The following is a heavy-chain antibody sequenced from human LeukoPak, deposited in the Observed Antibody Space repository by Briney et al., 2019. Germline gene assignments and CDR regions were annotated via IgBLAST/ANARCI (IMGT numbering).Heavy chain of an antibody. CDR3: ARSYDSSGYYYTMGGYYFDY. J-gene: IGHJ4*02. CDR2: IYPGDSDT. D-gene: IGHD3-22*01. Sequence: GESRKISCRGSGYSFTSYWIGWVRQMPGKGLEWMGIIYPGDSDTRYSPSFQGQVTISADKSISTAYLQWSSLKASDTAMYYCARSYDSSGYYYTMGGYYFDYWGQGTLVTVSS. CDR1: GYSFTSYW. V-gene: IGHV5-51*01.